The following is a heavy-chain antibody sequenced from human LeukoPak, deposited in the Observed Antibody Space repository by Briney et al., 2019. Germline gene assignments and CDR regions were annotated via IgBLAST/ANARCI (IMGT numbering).Heavy chain of an antibody. D-gene: IGHD2-15*01. J-gene: IGHJ6*02. CDR3: ARDHGYCSGGSCYPENYYYYGMDV. V-gene: IGHV1-2*02. CDR1: GYTFTGYY. Sequence: ASVKVSCKASGYTFTGYYMHWVRQAPGQGLEWMGWINPNSGGTNYAQKFQGRVTMTRDTSISTAYMELSRLRSDDTAVYYCARDHGYCSGGSCYPENYYYYGMDVWGQGTTVTVSS. CDR2: INPNSGGT.